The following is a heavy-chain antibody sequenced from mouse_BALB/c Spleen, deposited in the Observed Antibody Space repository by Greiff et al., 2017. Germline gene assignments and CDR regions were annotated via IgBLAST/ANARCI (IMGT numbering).Heavy chain of an antibody. V-gene: IGHV1-63*02. CDR2: IYPGGGYT. CDR3: ARSSYYGSSYVGVY. CDR1: GYTFTNYW. Sequence: VKLQESGAELVRPGTSVKISCKASGYTFTNYWLGWVKQRPGHGLEWIGDIYPGGGYTNYNEKFKGKATLTADTSSSTAYMQLSSLTSEDSAVYFCARSSYYGSSYVGVYWGQGTTLTVSS. D-gene: IGHD1-1*01. J-gene: IGHJ2*01.